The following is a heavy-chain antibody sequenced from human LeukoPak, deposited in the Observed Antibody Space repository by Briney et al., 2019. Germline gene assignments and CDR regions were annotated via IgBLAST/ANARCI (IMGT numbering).Heavy chain of an antibody. V-gene: IGHV1-2*02. CDR3: ARNSSLVDP. CDR1: GYTFIGHY. J-gene: IGHJ5*02. D-gene: IGHD2-21*01. CDR2: INPNSGGT. Sequence: ASVKVSFKASGYTFIGHYMHWVRQAPGQGLEWMGWINPNSGGTNYAQKFQGRVTMTRDTSISTAYMELSRLTSDDTAVYYCARNSSLVDPWGQGTLVTVSS.